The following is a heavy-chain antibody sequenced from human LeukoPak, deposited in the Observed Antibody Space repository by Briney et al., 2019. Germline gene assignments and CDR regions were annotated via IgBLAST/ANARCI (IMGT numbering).Heavy chain of an antibody. D-gene: IGHD6-13*01. Sequence: SETLSLTCTVSGGSISSYYWGWIRQPPGKGLEWIGSIYYSGSTYYNPSLKSRVTISVDTSKNQFSLKLSSVTAADTAVYYCAGDPTPHSSSWYNYYYMDVWGKGTTVTISS. V-gene: IGHV4-39*07. CDR3: AGDPTPHSSSWYNYYYMDV. CDR2: IYYSGST. CDR1: GGSISSYY. J-gene: IGHJ6*03.